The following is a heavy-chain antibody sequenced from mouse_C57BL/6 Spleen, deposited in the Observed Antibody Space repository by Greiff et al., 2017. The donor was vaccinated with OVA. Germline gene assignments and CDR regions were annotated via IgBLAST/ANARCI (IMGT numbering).Heavy chain of an antibody. J-gene: IGHJ3*01. D-gene: IGHD2-4*01. V-gene: IGHV14-2*01. CDR1: GFNIKDYY. CDR2: IDPEDGET. Sequence: DVKLQESGAELVKPGASVKLSCTASGFNIKDYYMHWVKQRTEQGLEWIGRIDPEDGETKYAPKFQGKATIPADTSSNTAYLQLSSLTSEDTAVYYCARSGIYYDYDGGAWFAYWGQGTLVTVSA. CDR3: ARSGIYYDYDGGAWFAY.